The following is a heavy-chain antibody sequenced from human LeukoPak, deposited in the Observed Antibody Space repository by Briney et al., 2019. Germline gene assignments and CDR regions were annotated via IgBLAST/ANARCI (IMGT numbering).Heavy chain of an antibody. CDR2: VYHSGST. Sequence: PSETLSLTCSVSDGSINSYYWNWVRQPPGKGLEWIGEVYHSGSTHYNPSLESRVTVSVDKSKNRFSLDLSSVTAADTAVYYCARFCNGPGWLSGYYCAIDVWGQGTTVTVSS. V-gene: IGHV4-4*02. CDR3: ARFCNGPGWLSGYYCAIDV. CDR1: DGSINSYY. J-gene: IGHJ6*02. D-gene: IGHD3-3*01.